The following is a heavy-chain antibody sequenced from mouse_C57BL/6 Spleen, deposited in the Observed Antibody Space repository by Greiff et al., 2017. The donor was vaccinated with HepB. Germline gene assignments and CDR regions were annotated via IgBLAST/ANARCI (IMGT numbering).Heavy chain of an antibody. J-gene: IGHJ1*03. V-gene: IGHV1-15*01. CDR1: GYTFTDYE. Sequence: VQLVESGAELVRPGASVTLSCKASGYTFTDYEMHWVKQTPVHGLEWIGAIDPETGGTAYNQKFKGKAILTADKSSSTAYMELRSLTSEDSAVYYCTRKPPITTVVARYFDVWGTGTTVTVSS. D-gene: IGHD1-1*01. CDR3: TRKPPITTVVARYFDV. CDR2: IDPETGGT.